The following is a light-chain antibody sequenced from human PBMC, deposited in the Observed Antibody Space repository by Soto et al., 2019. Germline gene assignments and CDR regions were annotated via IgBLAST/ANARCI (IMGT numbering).Light chain of an antibody. CDR2: DVS. V-gene: IGKV1-5*01. CDR1: QSITTW. CDR3: QHYKMYSPWT. J-gene: IGKJ1*01. Sequence: TQMTHCPSSLSSAVGDRATISCRXSQSITTWLAWYQQRPGKAPKLLIYDVSSLQSGVPSRFSGSGCGTEFTLTISSLHPDDFATYYCQHYKMYSPWTFGQGTKVEIK.